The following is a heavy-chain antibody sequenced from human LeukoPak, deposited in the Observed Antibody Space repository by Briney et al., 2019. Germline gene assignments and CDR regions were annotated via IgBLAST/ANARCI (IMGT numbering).Heavy chain of an antibody. J-gene: IGHJ6*04. V-gene: IGHV5-10-1*01. Sequence: GESLRISCKGSGYSFTSYWISWVRQMPGKGLEWMGRIDLSDSYTNYSPSFQGNVTISADKSISTAYLQWSSLKASDTAMYYCAVGSVVVVPAAMGGYYYYGMDVWGKGTTVTVSS. D-gene: IGHD2-2*01. CDR1: GYSFTSYW. CDR3: AVGSVVVVPAAMGGYYYYGMDV. CDR2: IDLSDSYT.